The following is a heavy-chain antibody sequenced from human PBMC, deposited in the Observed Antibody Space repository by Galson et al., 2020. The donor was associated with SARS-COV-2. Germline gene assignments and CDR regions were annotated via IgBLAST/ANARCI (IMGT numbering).Heavy chain of an antibody. J-gene: IGHJ4*02. Sequence: GGSLRLSCAASGFTFSSYAMSWVRQAPGKGLEWVSAISGSGGSTYYADSVKGRFTISRDNSKNTLYLQMNSLRAEDTAVYYCAKDSSYQPLLYQSYGDYWGQGTLVTVSS. CDR2: ISGSGGST. V-gene: IGHV3-23*01. CDR1: GFTFSSYA. CDR3: AKDSSYQPLLYQSYGDY. D-gene: IGHD2-2*02.